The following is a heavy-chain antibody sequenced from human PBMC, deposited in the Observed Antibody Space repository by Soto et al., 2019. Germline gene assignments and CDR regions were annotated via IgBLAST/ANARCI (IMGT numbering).Heavy chain of an antibody. CDR3: ARDRILEWLDYYYYGMDV. Sequence: ASVKVSCKASGYTFTSYGISWVRQAPGQGLEWMGWINAGNGNTKYSQKFQGRVTITRDTSASTAYMELSSLRSEDTAVYYCARDRILEWLDYYYYGMDVWGQGTTVTVSS. D-gene: IGHD3-3*01. J-gene: IGHJ6*02. CDR2: INAGNGNT. CDR1: GYTFTSYG. V-gene: IGHV1-3*01.